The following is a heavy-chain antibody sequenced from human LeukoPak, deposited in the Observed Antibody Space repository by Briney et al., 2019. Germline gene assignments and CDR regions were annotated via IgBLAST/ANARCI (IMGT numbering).Heavy chain of an antibody. J-gene: IGHJ4*02. CDR2: IYHSGST. CDR3: VRRVRYFGQNDY. CDR1: GYSISSGYY. D-gene: IGHD3-9*01. V-gene: IGHV4-38-2*02. Sequence: PSETLSLTCTVSGYSISSGYYWGWSRPPPGKGLEWIGSIYHSGSTYYNPSLKSRVTISVDTSKNQFSLKLSSVTAADTAVYYCVRRVRYFGQNDYWGQGTLVTVSS.